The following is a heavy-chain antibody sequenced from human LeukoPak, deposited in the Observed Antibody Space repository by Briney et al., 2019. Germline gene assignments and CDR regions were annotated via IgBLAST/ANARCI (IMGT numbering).Heavy chain of an antibody. J-gene: IGHJ3*02. D-gene: IGHD5-12*01. CDR1: GFTLSNHY. Sequence: PGGSLTLSCAASGFTLSNHYIDWVRQAPGKGLEWVGCSGNKADSYTTEYAASGNGRFTNSRDGSKNSLYLQMNSLKSEDTAVYYCSRGYSGVSVYAFDIWGPGTMVTVSS. CDR2: SGNKADSYTT. V-gene: IGHV3-72*01. CDR3: SRGYSGVSVYAFDI.